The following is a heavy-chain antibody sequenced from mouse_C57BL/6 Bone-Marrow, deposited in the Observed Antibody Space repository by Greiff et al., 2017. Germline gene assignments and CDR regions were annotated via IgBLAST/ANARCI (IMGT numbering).Heavy chain of an antibody. J-gene: IGHJ3*01. CDR2: IRIKANGYTT. D-gene: IGHD2-3*01. CDR3: ARADDGYL. V-gene: IGHV7-3*01. CDR1: GFTFTDYY. Sequence: EVKLVESGGGLVQPGGSLSLSCAASGFTFTDYYMSWVRQPPGKALEWLGFIRIKANGYTTEYSASVKGRFTISRDNSQSSVYLQMNALRAEDSASYYCARADDGYLWGQGTLVTVSA.